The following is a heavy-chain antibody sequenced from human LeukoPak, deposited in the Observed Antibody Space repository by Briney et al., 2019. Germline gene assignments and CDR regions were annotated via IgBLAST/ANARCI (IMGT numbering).Heavy chain of an antibody. CDR3: ARDIRIPYSSGWYYFDY. Sequence: EASVKVSCKASGYTFTSYGISWVRQAPGQGLEWMGWISAYNGNTNYAQKLQGRVTMTTDTSTSTAYMELRSLRSDDTAVYYCARDIRIPYSSGWYYFDYWGQGTLVTVSS. V-gene: IGHV1-18*01. CDR1: GYTFTSYG. J-gene: IGHJ4*02. D-gene: IGHD6-19*01. CDR2: ISAYNGNT.